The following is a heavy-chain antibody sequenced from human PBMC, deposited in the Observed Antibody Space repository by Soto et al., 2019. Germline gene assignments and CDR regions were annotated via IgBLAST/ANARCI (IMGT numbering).Heavy chain of an antibody. CDR1: GGSISSGGYY. CDR2: IYYSGST. CDR3: ARSEDINYYYYMDV. V-gene: IGHV4-31*03. Sequence: QVQLQESGPGLVKPSQTLSLTCTVSGGSISSGGYYWSWIRQHPGKGLEWIGYIYYSGSTYYHPSLTSRIPISIDTSKNQFSLKLSSVTAADTAVYFCARSEDINYYYYMDVWGKGTTVTVSS. D-gene: IGHD2-15*01. J-gene: IGHJ6*03.